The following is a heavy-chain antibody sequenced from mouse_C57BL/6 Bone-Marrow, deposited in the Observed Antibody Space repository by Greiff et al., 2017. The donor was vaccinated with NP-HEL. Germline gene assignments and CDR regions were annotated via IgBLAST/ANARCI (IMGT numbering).Heavy chain of an antibody. CDR1: GYSITSGYY. CDR3: VRADGYYGIVWYFDV. V-gene: IGHV3-6*01. Sequence: EVQLVESGPGLVKPSQSLSLTCSVTGYSITSGYYWNWIRQFPGNKLEWMGYISYDGSNNYNPSLKNRISITRDTSKNQFFLKLKSVTTEDTATYYCVRADGYYGIVWYFDVWGTGTTVTVSS. CDR2: ISYDGSN. D-gene: IGHD2-3*01. J-gene: IGHJ1*03.